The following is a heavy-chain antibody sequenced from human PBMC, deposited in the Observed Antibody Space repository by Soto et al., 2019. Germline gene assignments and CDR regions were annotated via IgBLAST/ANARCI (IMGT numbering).Heavy chain of an antibody. D-gene: IGHD3-16*02. J-gene: IGHJ4*02. CDR2: MNPNSGNT. V-gene: IGHV1-8*01. Sequence: QVQLVQSGAEVKKPGASVKVSCKASGYTFTSYDINWVRQATGQGLEWMGWMNPNSGNTGYAQKFQGRVTMTRNTSISTDYMELSSLRSEDTAVYYCARGGVYDYVWGSYRLKFDYWGQGTLVTVSS. CDR3: ARGGVYDYVWGSYRLKFDY. CDR1: GYTFTSYD.